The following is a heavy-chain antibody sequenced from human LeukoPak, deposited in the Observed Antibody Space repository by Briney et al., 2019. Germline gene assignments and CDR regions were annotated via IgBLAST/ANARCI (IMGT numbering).Heavy chain of an antibody. CDR3: AHTAMVKHYYYGMDV. Sequence: PGGSLRLSCAASGFTFSSYAMSWVRQAPGKGLEWVSAISGSGGSTYCADSVKGRFTISRDNSKNTLYLQMNSLRAEDTAVYYCAHTAMVKHYYYGMDVWGQGTTVTVSS. D-gene: IGHD5-18*01. CDR1: GFTFSSYA. J-gene: IGHJ6*02. CDR2: ISGSGGST. V-gene: IGHV3-23*01.